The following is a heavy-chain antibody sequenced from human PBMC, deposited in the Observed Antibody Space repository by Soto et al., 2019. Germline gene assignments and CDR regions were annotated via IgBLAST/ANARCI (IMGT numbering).Heavy chain of an antibody. Sequence: QVQLVQSGAEVKKPGASVKVSCKTSGYTFASSGISWVRQAPGQGLEWMGWISAYKRNTNYAQKLQGRLTMTTDSSTSTAYMELRSRRSDDTAVYYCARVYGSGTQSAFFFDYWGQGTLVTVSS. V-gene: IGHV1-18*04. CDR2: ISAYKRNT. CDR1: GYTFASSG. J-gene: IGHJ4*02. CDR3: ARVYGSGTQSAFFFDY. D-gene: IGHD3-10*01.